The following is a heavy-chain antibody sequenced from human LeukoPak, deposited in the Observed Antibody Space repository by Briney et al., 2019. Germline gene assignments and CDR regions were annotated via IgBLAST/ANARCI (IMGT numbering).Heavy chain of an antibody. D-gene: IGHD2-15*01. V-gene: IGHV3-30-3*01. CDR2: ISYDGSNK. Sequence: HTGMSLRLSCAASGFTFSSYAMHWVRQAPGKGLEWVAVISYDGSNKYYADSVKGRFTISRDNSKNTLYLQMNSLRAEDTAVYYCARGYCSGGSCYAARWWFDPWGQGTLVTVFS. CDR1: GFTFSSYA. J-gene: IGHJ5*02. CDR3: ARGYCSGGSCYAARWWFDP.